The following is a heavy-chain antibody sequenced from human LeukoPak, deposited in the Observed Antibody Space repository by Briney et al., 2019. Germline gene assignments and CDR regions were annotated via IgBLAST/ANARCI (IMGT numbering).Heavy chain of an antibody. J-gene: IGHJ4*02. Sequence: GRSLRLSCAASGFTFDDYAMHWVRQAPGKGLEWVSGISWNSGSIGYADSVKGRFTISRDNAKNSLYLQMNSLGAEDTALYYCAKSKAEYSYGSFDYWGQGTLVTVSS. CDR1: GFTFDDYA. D-gene: IGHD5-18*01. CDR3: AKSKAEYSYGSFDY. CDR2: ISWNSGSI. V-gene: IGHV3-9*01.